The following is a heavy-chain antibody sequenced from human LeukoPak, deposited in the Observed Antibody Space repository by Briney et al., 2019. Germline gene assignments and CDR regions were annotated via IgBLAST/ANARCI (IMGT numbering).Heavy chain of an antibody. CDR2: IRYDGSNK. Sequence: QPGGSLRLSCAASGFTFSSYGMHWVRQAPGKGLEWVAFIRYDGSNKYYADSVKGRFTIPRDNSKNTLYLQMNSLRAEDTAVYYCAKGRGLYSSSWFGAFDIWGQGTMVTVSS. V-gene: IGHV3-30*02. CDR3: AKGRGLYSSSWFGAFDI. D-gene: IGHD6-13*01. J-gene: IGHJ3*02. CDR1: GFTFSSYG.